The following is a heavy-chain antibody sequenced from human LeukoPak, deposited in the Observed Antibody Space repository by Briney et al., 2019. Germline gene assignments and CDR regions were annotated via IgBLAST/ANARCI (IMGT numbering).Heavy chain of an antibody. D-gene: IGHD3-22*01. J-gene: IGHJ4*02. CDR2: ISGSGGST. Sequence: GGSVRLSCAASGFTFSRYAMSWARQATGKGLEWVSTISGSGGSTYYASSVQGLQAISRDNSKNTLSMQMNSLRAEDTAVYYCAKALTKITMIVGGDSWGQGTLVTVSS. CDR3: AKALTKITMIVGGDS. CDR1: GFTFSRYA. V-gene: IGHV3-23*01.